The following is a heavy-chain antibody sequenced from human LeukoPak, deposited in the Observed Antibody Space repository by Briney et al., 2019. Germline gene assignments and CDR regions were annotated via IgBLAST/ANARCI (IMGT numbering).Heavy chain of an antibody. J-gene: IGHJ4*02. CDR3: ARDAGYCSGGSCYPGQFDY. CDR1: GFTFSSYG. CDR2: IWYDGSNK. Sequence: GGSLRLSCAASGFTFSSYGRHWVRQAPGKGLEWVAVIWYDGSNKYYADSVKGRFTISRDNSKNTLYLQMNSLRAEDTAVYYCARDAGYCSGGSCYPGQFDYWGQGTLVTVSS. D-gene: IGHD2-15*01. V-gene: IGHV3-33*01.